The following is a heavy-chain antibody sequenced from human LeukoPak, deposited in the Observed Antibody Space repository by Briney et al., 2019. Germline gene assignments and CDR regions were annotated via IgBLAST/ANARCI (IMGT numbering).Heavy chain of an antibody. CDR1: GFTFSGYA. CDR3: AKAGGRGSGSYWWSFDY. Sequence: GGSLRLSCVASGFTFSGYAMSWVRQAPGKGLGWVSTISGSGGSTYYAGSVKGRFTIPRDTSKNAVYLQMNSLRAEDTAVYYCAKAGGRGSGSYWWSFDYWGQGTLVTVSS. D-gene: IGHD3-10*01. V-gene: IGHV3-23*01. J-gene: IGHJ4*02. CDR2: ISGSGGST.